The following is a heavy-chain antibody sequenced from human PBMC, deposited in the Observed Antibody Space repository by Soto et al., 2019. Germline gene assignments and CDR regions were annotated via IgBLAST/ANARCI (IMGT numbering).Heavy chain of an antibody. J-gene: IGHJ4*02. D-gene: IGHD2-15*01. CDR3: ARRHSGGFFRFFDS. CDR2: TGSGTGPG. Sequence: SVKVSCKASGGSLSTNPISWVRQAPGQGLEWMGGTGSGTGPGNHAQKFQGKLTVTADKSTSTVYMELTNLSSEDTAVYYCARRHSGGFFRFFDSWGQGTLVTVSS. V-gene: IGHV1-69*06. CDR1: GGSLSTNP.